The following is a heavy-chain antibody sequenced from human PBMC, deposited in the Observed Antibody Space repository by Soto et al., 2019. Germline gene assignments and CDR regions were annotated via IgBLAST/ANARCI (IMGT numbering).Heavy chain of an antibody. J-gene: IGHJ4*02. D-gene: IGHD2-8*02. CDR2: IYYSGIT. CDR3: ARGGGVYYFDY. CDR1: GGSISSGDYY. Sequence: SETLSLTCTVSGGSISSGDYYWSWIRQPPGKGLEWIGYIYYSGITDYNPSLKSRVTISVDTSKSQFSLKLSSVTAADTAVYYCARGGGVYYFDYWGQGTLVTVSS. V-gene: IGHV4-61*08.